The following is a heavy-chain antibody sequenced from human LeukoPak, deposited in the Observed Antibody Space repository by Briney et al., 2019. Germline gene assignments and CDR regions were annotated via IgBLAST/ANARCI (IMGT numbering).Heavy chain of an antibody. Sequence: GASVKVSCKSSGYTFTSYYMHWVRQAPGQGLEWVGLINPNGGSTTYAQRFQGRVTMTRDTSTSTVYMELSNLRSEDTAVYYCARAAGDSYGYRYYFDYWGQGTLVTVSS. CDR2: INPNGGST. V-gene: IGHV1-46*01. J-gene: IGHJ4*02. D-gene: IGHD5-18*01. CDR3: ARAAGDSYGYRYYFDY. CDR1: GYTFTSYY.